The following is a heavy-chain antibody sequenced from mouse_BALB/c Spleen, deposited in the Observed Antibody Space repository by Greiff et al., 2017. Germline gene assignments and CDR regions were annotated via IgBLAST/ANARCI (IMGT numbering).Heavy chain of an antibody. Sequence: EVQVVESGGGLVQPGGSLKLSCAASGFTFSSYGMSWVRQTPDKRLELVATINSNGGSTYYPDSVKGRFTISRDNAKNTLYLQMSSLKSEDTAMYYCARETGTLFDYWGQGTTLTVSS. CDR3: ARETGTLFDY. V-gene: IGHV5-6-3*01. D-gene: IGHD4-1*01. J-gene: IGHJ2*01. CDR1: GFTFSSYG. CDR2: INSNGGST.